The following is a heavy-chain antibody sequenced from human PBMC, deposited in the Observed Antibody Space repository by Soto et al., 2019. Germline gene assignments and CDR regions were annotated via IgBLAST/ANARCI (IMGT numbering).Heavy chain of an antibody. CDR2: INHSGST. V-gene: IGHV4-34*01. CDR1: GGTFSGYY. CDR3: ARARLERLWELSLSLSRYFDY. J-gene: IGHJ4*02. Sequence: SETLSLTCAVYGGTFSGYYWSWIRQPPGKGLEWIGEINHSGSTNYNASPKSRVTRSVDTSKNQFSLKLSSVTAADTAVYYCARARLERLWELSLSLSRYFDYWGQGTLVTVSS. D-gene: IGHD3-16*02.